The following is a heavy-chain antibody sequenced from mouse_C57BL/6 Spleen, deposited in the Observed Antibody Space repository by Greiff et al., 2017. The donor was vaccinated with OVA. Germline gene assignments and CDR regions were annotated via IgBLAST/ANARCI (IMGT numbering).Heavy chain of an antibody. CDR3: ARAGGLYAMDY. CDR2: INPSNGGT. Sequence: QVHVKQSGTELVKPGASVKLSCKASGYTFTSYWMHWVKQRPGQGLEWIGNINPSNGGTNYNEKFKSKATLTVDKSSSTAYMQLSSLTSEDSAVYYCARAGGLYAMDYWGQGTSVTVSS. CDR1: GYTFTSYW. V-gene: IGHV1-53*01. J-gene: IGHJ4*01.